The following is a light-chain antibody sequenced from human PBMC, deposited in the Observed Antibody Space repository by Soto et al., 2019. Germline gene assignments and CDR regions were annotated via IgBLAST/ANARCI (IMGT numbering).Light chain of an antibody. J-gene: IGKJ2*01. CDR3: QKYNLAPPYT. V-gene: IGKV1-27*01. Sequence: DIQMTQSPSSLSASVGDRVTITCRASQGISNYLAWYQQKPGKVPKLLIYAAYTLQSGVPSRFSGSGSGTDFTLTISSLQPEDVATYYCQKYNLAPPYTFGQGTKLEIK. CDR1: QGISNY. CDR2: AAY.